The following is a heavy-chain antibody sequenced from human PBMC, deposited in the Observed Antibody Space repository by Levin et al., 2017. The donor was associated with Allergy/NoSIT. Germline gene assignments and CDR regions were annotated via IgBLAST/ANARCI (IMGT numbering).Heavy chain of an antibody. Sequence: SETLSLTCTVSGGSVSSGSYYWSWIRQPPGKGLEWIGYIYYSGSTNYNPSLKSRVTISVDTSKNQFSLKLSSVTAADTAVYYCAGTPYDFWSGYYYYWGQGTLVTVSS. V-gene: IGHV4-61*01. J-gene: IGHJ4*02. CDR3: AGTPYDFWSGYYYY. CDR2: IYYSGST. D-gene: IGHD3-3*01. CDR1: GGSVSSGSYY.